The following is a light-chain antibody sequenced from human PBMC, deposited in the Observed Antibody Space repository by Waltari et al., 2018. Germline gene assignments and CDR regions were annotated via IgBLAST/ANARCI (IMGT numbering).Light chain of an antibody. CDR1: WSHIGTNV. CDR3: SAWDDSLNGHVI. CDR2: SNN. J-gene: IGLJ2*01. V-gene: IGLV1-44*01. Sequence: QSLLTQPPSASGTPGQTVTIPCSGSWSHIGTNVVTWYQQPPGTAPKLLIHSNNQRPSGVPDRFSCSKSGTSASLAISGLQSADEADYYCSAWDDSLNGHVIFGGGTKLTVL.